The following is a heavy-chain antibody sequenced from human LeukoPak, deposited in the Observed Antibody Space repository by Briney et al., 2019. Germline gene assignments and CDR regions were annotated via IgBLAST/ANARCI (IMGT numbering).Heavy chain of an antibody. D-gene: IGHD6-13*01. CDR2: FDPEDGET. J-gene: IGHJ4*02. CDR1: GYTLTELS. CDR3: ATAFPGIAKYYFDY. V-gene: IGHV1-24*01. Sequence: ASVKVSCKVSGYTLTELSMHWVRQAPGKGLEWIGGFDPEDGETIYAQKFQGRVTMTEDTSTDTAYMELSSLRSEDTAVYYCATAFPGIAKYYFDYWGQGTLVTVSS.